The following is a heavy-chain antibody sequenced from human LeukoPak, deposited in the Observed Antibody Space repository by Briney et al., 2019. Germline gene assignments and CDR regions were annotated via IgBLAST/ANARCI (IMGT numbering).Heavy chain of an antibody. CDR1: GFTFSSYA. Sequence: GGSLRLSCAASGFTFSSYAMSWVRQAPGKGLEWVSAISGSGGSTYYADSVKGRFTISRDNSKNTLYLQMNSLRAEDTAVYYCANHLNYYGSGSPITFDYWGQGTLVTVSS. J-gene: IGHJ4*02. D-gene: IGHD3-10*01. CDR3: ANHLNYYGSGSPITFDY. V-gene: IGHV3-23*01. CDR2: ISGSGGST.